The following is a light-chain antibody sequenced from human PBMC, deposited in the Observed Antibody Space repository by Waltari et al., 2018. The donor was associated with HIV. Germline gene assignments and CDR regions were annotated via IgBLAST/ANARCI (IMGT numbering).Light chain of an antibody. Sequence: QSALTQPASVSGSPGQSITISCTGTSSDVGGYHYVSWYQQHPGKAPKLMIYEVSYRPSGVSNRFSGSKSGNTASLRISGLQAEDEADYYCSSYTSSSTWVFGGGTKVTVL. CDR2: EVS. CDR3: SSYTSSSTWV. CDR1: SSDVGGYHY. J-gene: IGLJ3*02. V-gene: IGLV2-14*01.